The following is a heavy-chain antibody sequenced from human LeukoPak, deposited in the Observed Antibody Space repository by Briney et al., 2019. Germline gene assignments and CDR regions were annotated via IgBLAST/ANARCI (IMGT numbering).Heavy chain of an antibody. CDR2: IYLGDSDT. D-gene: IGHD2-21*01. CDR1: RYNFNNYW. CDR3: ARVAYYSENTGPYYFDS. J-gene: IGHJ4*02. V-gene: IGHV5-51*01. Sequence: GESLKISCKNSRYNFNNYWIGWVRQMPGKGLEWMGIIYLGDSDTRYSPSFQGQVTMSADKSISTAYLQWRSLKASDTATYYCARVAYYSENTGPYYFDSWGQGTLVTVSS.